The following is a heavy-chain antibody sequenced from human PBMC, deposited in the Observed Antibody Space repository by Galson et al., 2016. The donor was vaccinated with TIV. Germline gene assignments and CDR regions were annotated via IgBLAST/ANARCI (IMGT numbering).Heavy chain of an antibody. CDR1: GLTVSTNY. V-gene: IGHV3-53*01. CDR2: LYSDGSA. D-gene: IGHD3/OR15-3a*01. CDR3: ARGGGYSYDFRVWLDP. J-gene: IGHJ5*02. Sequence: SLRLSCAASGLTVSTNYMSWVRQAPGKGLEWVSILYSDGSACYADSVKGRFTISRDNFKNTVYLQLNSLRAEDTAVYYCARGGGYSYDFRVWLDPWGQGTLVTVSS.